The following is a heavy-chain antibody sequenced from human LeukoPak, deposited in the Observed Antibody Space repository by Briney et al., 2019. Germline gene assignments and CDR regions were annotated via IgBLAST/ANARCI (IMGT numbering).Heavy chain of an antibody. CDR1: GFTFSSYA. CDR2: INQDGSEK. J-gene: IGHJ4*02. V-gene: IGHV3-7*01. Sequence: GGSLRLSCAASGFTFSSYAMNWVRQAPGKGLEWVANINQDGSEKFYVDSVKGRFTISRDNARNSLYLQMNSLRVEDTAVYYCVRADFWGQGTLVTVSS. CDR3: VRADF.